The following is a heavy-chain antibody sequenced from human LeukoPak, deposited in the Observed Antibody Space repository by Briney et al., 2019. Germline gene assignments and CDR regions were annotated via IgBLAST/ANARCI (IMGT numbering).Heavy chain of an antibody. J-gene: IGHJ6*02. V-gene: IGHV4-34*01. CDR2: INHSGST. Sequence: PSETLSLTCAVYGGSFSGYYWSWIRQPPGKGLEWIGEINHSGSTNYNPSLKSRVTISVDTSKNQFSLKLSSVTAADTAVYYCARVVPAAKYYYGMDVWGQGTTVTVSS. CDR1: GGSFSGYY. D-gene: IGHD2-2*01. CDR3: ARVVPAAKYYYGMDV.